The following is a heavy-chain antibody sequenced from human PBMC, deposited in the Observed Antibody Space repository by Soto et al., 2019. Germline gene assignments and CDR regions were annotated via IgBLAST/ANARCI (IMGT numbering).Heavy chain of an antibody. D-gene: IGHD2-2*01. V-gene: IGHV4-34*01. J-gene: IGHJ5*02. CDR1: GGSFSGYY. CDR3: ARVPDR. CDR2: IDHSGST. Sequence: SETLSLTCAVYGGSFSGYYWSWIRQPPGKGLEWIGEIDHSGSTNYNPSLKSRVTISVDTSKNQFSLKLSSVTAADTAVYYCARVPDRWGQGTLVTVSS.